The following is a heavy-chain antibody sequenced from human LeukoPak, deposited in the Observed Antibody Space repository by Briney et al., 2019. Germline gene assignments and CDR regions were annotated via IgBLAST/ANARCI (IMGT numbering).Heavy chain of an antibody. Sequence: SETLSLTCTVSGGSISSYYWSWIRQPPGKGLEWTGYIYYSGSTNYNPSLKSRVTISVDTSKNQFSLKLSSVTAADTAVHYCARGEGIYDFWSGYDIDQFDPWGQGTLVTVSS. CDR3: ARGEGIYDFWSGYDIDQFDP. CDR1: GGSISSYY. J-gene: IGHJ5*02. CDR2: IYYSGST. V-gene: IGHV4-59*01. D-gene: IGHD3-3*01.